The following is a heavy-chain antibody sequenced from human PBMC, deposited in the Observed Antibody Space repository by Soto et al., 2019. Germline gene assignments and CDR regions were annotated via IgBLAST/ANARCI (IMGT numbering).Heavy chain of an antibody. V-gene: IGHV5-51*01. Sequence: GESLKISCKGSGYSFSTYWIGWVRQMPGKGLEWMGIIFPGDSDTRYSPSFQGQVTISAGRSISTAYLQWSSLKASDTAIYYCARLATVTKPIDQWGQGSLVTVSS. D-gene: IGHD4-17*01. CDR2: IFPGDSDT. CDR1: GYSFSTYW. J-gene: IGHJ4*02. CDR3: ARLATVTKPIDQ.